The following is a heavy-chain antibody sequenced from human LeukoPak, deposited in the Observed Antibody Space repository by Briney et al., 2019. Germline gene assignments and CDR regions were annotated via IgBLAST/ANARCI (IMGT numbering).Heavy chain of an antibody. J-gene: IGHJ3*02. Sequence: ASVKVSCKASGYTFTSYGINWVRQAPGQGLEWMGWISGYNGNTNYAQKLQGGVTMTTDTSTSTAYMELRSLRSDDTAVYYCAREGDPPSWDVVYAQGLDIWGQGTMVTVSS. V-gene: IGHV1-18*01. CDR1: GYTFTSYG. CDR2: ISGYNGNT. D-gene: IGHD2-8*01. CDR3: AREGDPPSWDVVYAQGLDI.